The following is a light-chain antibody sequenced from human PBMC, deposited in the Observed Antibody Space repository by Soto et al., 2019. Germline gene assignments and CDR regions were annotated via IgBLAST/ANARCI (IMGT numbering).Light chain of an antibody. CDR2: AAS. Sequence: EIVMTQSPATLSRPPAQRANLYYRASQSVSSNLGWYQQKPGQAPSLLIFAASTRATGIPARFSGSGSGTEFTLTISSLQPDDFAIYYCQHYNSYPLTFGQGTKVDIK. J-gene: IGKJ1*01. CDR1: QSVSSN. V-gene: IGKV3-15*01. CDR3: QHYNSYPLT.